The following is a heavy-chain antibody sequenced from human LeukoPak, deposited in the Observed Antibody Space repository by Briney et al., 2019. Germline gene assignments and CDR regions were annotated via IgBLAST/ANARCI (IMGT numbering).Heavy chain of an antibody. CDR3: VRGNGDYRYFDC. V-gene: IGHV3-74*01. CDR2: INTDGTTT. CDR1: GFTFSNYF. D-gene: IGHD4-17*01. J-gene: IGHJ4*02. Sequence: GGSLRLSCAASGFTFSNYFMYWVRQAPGKGLVWVSHINTDGTTTIYEDSVKGRFTISRDNVKNTLYLQMNSLRAEDTAVYYCVRGNGDYRYFDCWGQGTLVTVSS.